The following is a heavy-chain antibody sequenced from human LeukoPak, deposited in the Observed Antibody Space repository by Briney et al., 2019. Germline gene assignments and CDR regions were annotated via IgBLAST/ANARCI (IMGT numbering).Heavy chain of an antibody. CDR3: APDLRGAAWSLDD. J-gene: IGHJ4*02. D-gene: IGHD2-8*02. CDR2: ISGSGGGA. CDR1: GFTFSNYA. Sequence: PGGPLRLSCAASGFTFSNYAMSWVRQAPGKGLEWVSNISGSGGGAYFADSVKGRFTISRDNSKNTLYLQMDGLRAEDTARYYCAPDLRGAAWSLDDWGQGTLVIVSS. V-gene: IGHV3-23*01.